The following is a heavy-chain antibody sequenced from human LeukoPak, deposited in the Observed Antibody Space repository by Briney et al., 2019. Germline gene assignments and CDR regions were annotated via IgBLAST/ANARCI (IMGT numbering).Heavy chain of an antibody. J-gene: IGHJ6*02. CDR2: LSAYNGNT. CDR3: ARTVAGTRYYYYGMDV. CDR1: GYTFTSYG. Sequence: ASVKVSCKASGYTFTSYGISWVRQAPGQGLEWMGWLSAYNGNTNYAQKLQGRVTMTTDTSTSTAYMELRSLRSDDTAVYYCARTVAGTRYYYYGMDVWGQGTTVTVSS. V-gene: IGHV1-18*01. D-gene: IGHD6-19*01.